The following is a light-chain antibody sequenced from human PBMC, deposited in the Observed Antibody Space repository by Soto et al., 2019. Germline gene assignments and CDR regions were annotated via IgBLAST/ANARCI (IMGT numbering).Light chain of an antibody. Sequence: QSALTQPPSASGSPGQSVTISCTGTSSDVGANNYVSWYQQHPGKAPKLMIYEVTKRPSGVADRFSGSKSGNTASLTVSGLQAEDEADYYCSSYAGANRVFGTGTKVTVL. CDR2: EVT. CDR1: SSDVGANNY. V-gene: IGLV2-8*01. J-gene: IGLJ1*01. CDR3: SSYAGANRV.